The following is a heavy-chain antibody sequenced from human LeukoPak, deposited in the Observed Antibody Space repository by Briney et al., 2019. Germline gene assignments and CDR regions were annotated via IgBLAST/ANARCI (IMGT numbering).Heavy chain of an antibody. CDR2: INHSGST. CDR3: ARGHAGYSSSWYGRHRNWFDP. J-gene: IGHJ5*02. D-gene: IGHD6-13*01. V-gene: IGHV4-34*01. Sequence: KSSETLSLTCAVYGGSFSGYYWSWIRQPPGKGLEWIGEINHSGSTNYNPSLKSRVTISVDTPKNQFSLKLSSVTAADTAVYYCARGHAGYSSSWYGRHRNWFDPWGQGTLVTVSS. CDR1: GGSFSGYY.